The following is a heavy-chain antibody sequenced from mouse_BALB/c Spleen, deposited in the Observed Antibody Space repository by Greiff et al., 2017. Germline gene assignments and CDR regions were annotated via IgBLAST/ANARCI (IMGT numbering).Heavy chain of an antibody. CDR1: GFDFSRYW. J-gene: IGHJ4*01. D-gene: IGHD2-14*01. CDR2: INPDSSTI. Sequence: EVKVIESGGGLVQPGGSLKLSCAASGFDFSRYWMSWVRQAPGKGLEWIGEINPDSSTINYTPSLKDKFIISRDNAKNTLYLQMSKVRSEDTALYYCARQGYSYAMDYWGQGTSVTVSS. V-gene: IGHV4-1*02. CDR3: ARQGYSYAMDY.